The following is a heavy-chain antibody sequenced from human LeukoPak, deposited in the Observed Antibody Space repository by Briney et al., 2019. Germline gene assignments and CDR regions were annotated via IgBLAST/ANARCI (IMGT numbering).Heavy chain of an antibody. Sequence: SGGSVTLSWAASGFTFDIQAMQWARQAPGGGREWVGGIRSISGRIAYADSATRRFTTYRDNDTKSLYLRMNSLRAEDTALYYCAKDFYGIAAVEFDYWGEEALVTASS. D-gene: IGHD6-13*01. CDR1: GFTFDIQA. CDR2: IRSISGRI. V-gene: IGHV3-9*01. J-gene: IGHJ4*02. CDR3: AKDFYGIAAVEFDY.